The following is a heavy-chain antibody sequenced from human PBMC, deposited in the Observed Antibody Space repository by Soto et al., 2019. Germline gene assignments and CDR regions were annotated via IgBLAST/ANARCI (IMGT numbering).Heavy chain of an antibody. CDR1: GYTFTSYG. CDR3: ARVHYYDILTGYYNFDY. J-gene: IGHJ4*02. CDR2: ISAYNGNT. V-gene: IGHV1-18*01. D-gene: IGHD3-9*01. Sequence: ASVKVSCKASGYTFTSYGISWVRQAPGQGLEWMGWISAYNGNTNYAQKLQGRVTMTTDTSTSTAYMELRSLRSDDTAVYYCARVHYYDILTGYYNFDYWGQGTLVTVSS.